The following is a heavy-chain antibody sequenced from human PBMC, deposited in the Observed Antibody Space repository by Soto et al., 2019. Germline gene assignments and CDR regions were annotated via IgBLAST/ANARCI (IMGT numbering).Heavy chain of an antibody. Sequence: SETLSVTWTVSGGSISGYYWRWIRQPPGKGLEWIGYIYYSGTTNYNPSLKSRVTISVDRSKNQFSLKLSSVTAADTAVYYCARVPDRWGQGTLVTVSS. V-gene: IGHV4-59*12. CDR3: ARVPDR. CDR2: IYYSGTT. D-gene: IGHD2-2*01. J-gene: IGHJ5*02. CDR1: GGSISGYY.